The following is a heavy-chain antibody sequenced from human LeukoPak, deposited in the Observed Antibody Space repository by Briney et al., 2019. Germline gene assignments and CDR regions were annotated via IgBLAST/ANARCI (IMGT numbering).Heavy chain of an antibody. D-gene: IGHD3-22*01. CDR3: ARGSHDYYDSSGYPY. CDR2: MNPNSGNT. Sequence: GASVKVSCKASRYTFTTYDIHWVRQAPGQGLEWMGWMNPNSGNTGYAQKFQGRVTMTRNTSISAAYTDLSSLRSEDTAVYYCARGSHDYYDSSGYPYWGQGTLVTVSS. J-gene: IGHJ4*02. V-gene: IGHV1-8*01. CDR1: RYTFTTYD.